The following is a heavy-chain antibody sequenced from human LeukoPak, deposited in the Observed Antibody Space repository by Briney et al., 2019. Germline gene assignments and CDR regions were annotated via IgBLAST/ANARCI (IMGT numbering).Heavy chain of an antibody. CDR2: ISSNGGST. CDR3: ARVADGDKYGGRDY. Sequence: QPGGSLRLSCSASGFTFSSYAMHWVRQAPGKGLEYVSAISSNGGSTYYADSVKGRFTISRDNAKDTLYLQMNSLRVEDTAVYYCARVADGDKYGGRDYWGQGALVIVSS. J-gene: IGHJ4*02. V-gene: IGHV3-64*04. CDR1: GFTFSSYA. D-gene: IGHD5-24*01.